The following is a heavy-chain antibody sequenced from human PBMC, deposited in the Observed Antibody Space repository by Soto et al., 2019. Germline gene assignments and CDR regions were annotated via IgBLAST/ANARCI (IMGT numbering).Heavy chain of an antibody. D-gene: IGHD6-13*01. CDR3: VRRHVSATGIDWFDP. CDR2: INAANGDT. CDR1: GYTFTSYG. V-gene: IGHV1-3*01. Sequence: ASVKVSCKASGYTFTSYGIHWVRQAPGQRLEWMGWINAANGDTKYSPKFQGRVTITRDTSASTAYMELSSLRSEDTAVYYCVRRHVSATGIDWFDPWGQGTQVTVSS. J-gene: IGHJ5*02.